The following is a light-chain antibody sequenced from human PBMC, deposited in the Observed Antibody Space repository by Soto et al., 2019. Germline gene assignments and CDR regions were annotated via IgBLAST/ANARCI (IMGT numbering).Light chain of an antibody. V-gene: IGKV3-20*01. CDR2: GAS. Sequence: EIVLTQSPGTLSLSPGERGTLSCRASQSVSSSNLAWYQNKPGQAPRLLVYGASSRATGIPDRFSGSGSGTDFNLTISRLETGDSALYDCQQYGTSTITFGQGTRLEIK. CDR3: QQYGTSTIT. J-gene: IGKJ5*01. CDR1: QSVSSSN.